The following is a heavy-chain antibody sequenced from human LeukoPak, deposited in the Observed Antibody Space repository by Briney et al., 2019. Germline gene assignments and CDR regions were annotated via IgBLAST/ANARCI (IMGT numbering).Heavy chain of an antibody. J-gene: IGHJ3*02. D-gene: IGHD3-3*01. Sequence: GGSLRLSCAASGFTFSSYSMNWVRQAPGKGLEWVSSISSSSSYIYYADSVKGRFTISRDNAKNSLYLQMNSLRAEDTAVYYCASIYDFWSGYYHDAFDIWGQGTMVTVSS. CDR1: GFTFSSYS. CDR2: ISSSSSYI. CDR3: ASIYDFWSGYYHDAFDI. V-gene: IGHV3-21*01.